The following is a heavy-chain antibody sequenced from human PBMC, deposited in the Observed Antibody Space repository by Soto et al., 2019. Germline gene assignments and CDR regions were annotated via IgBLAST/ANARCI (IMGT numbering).Heavy chain of an antibody. CDR3: ARRARPDFYYMDV. J-gene: IGHJ6*03. CDR1: GFTLSGYA. CDR2: ISSNGVGT. D-gene: IGHD6-6*01. Sequence: GGSLRLSCAASGFTLSGYAMDWVRQAPGKGLEYVSGISSNGVGTYYANYVQGRFTISRDNSKNTVYLQMGSLRPEDTAVYYCARRARPDFYYMDVWGKGTTVTVSS. V-gene: IGHV3-64*01.